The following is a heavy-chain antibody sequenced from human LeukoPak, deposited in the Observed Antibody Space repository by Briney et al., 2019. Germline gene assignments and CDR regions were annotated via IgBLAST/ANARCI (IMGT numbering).Heavy chain of an antibody. CDR3: ARAQRWLQFSSHAFDI. CDR1: GGSISSYY. D-gene: IGHD5-24*01. CDR2: IYYSGST. Sequence: SETLSLTCTVSGGSISSYYWSWIRQPPGKGLEWIGYIYYSGSTNYNPSLKSRVTISVDTSKNQFSLKLSSVTAADTAVYYCARAQRWLQFSSHAFDIWGQGTMVTVSS. V-gene: IGHV4-59*01. J-gene: IGHJ3*02.